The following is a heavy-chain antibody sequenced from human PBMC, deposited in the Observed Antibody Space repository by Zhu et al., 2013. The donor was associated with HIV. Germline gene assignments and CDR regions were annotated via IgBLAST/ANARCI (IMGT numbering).Heavy chain of an antibody. CDR2: IIPILGTA. V-gene: IGHV1-69*01. Sequence: VQLVQSGAEVKKPGSSVKVSCKASGGTFSSYAISWVRQAPGQGLEWMGGIIPILGTANYAQKFQGRVTITADESTSTAYMELSSLRSEDTAVYYCARGPSDCGGDCYVFDYWGQGTLVTVSS. CDR1: GGTFSSYA. CDR3: ARGPSDCGGDCYVFDY. J-gene: IGHJ4*02. D-gene: IGHD2-21*02.